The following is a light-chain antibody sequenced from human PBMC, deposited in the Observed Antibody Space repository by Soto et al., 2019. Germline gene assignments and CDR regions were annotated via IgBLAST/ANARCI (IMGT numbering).Light chain of an antibody. CDR2: DAS. CDR1: QGISSY. CDR3: QQSYRTPYT. V-gene: IGKV1-39*01. Sequence: DIQMTQSPSSLSASVGDRVTSTCRASQGISSYLVWYQQRQGRAPKLLIYDASSLLSGVPSRFSGSGSGTDFTLTISNLQPEDFATYYCQQSYRTPYTFGQGTKLE. J-gene: IGKJ2*01.